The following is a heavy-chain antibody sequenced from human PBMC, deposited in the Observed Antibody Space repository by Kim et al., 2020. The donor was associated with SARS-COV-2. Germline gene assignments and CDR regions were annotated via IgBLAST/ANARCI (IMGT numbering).Heavy chain of an antibody. Sequence: ASVKVSCKASNYTFSTHGISWVRQAPGQGLEWMGWININNGDTKYAQNLQGRVTMTTDTRTSTAYVELRSLRFDDTAVYYCARDGTMVRGVITHYYGMDVWGQGTTVTVYS. J-gene: IGHJ6*02. CDR3: ARDGTMVRGVITHYYGMDV. CDR1: NYTFSTHG. V-gene: IGHV1-18*01. CDR2: ININNGDT. D-gene: IGHD3-10*01.